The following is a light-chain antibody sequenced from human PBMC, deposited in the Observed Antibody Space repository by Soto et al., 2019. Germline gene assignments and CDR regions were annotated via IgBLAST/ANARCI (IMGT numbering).Light chain of an antibody. CDR1: KSISNY. Sequence: DIQMPQSPSSLTASIGERVTITCRASKSISNYLNWFQQKPGEAPKLMIYVASSVPRGVPSRFSGSGSGTDFTLTISSLQREDFATYYCQQRMSNLGTFGPGTKVDIK. CDR2: VAS. CDR3: QQRMSNLGT. V-gene: IGKV1-39*01. J-gene: IGKJ3*01.